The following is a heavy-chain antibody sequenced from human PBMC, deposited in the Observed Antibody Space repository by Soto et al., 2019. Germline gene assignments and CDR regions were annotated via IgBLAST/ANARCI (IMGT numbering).Heavy chain of an antibody. J-gene: IGHJ5*02. CDR3: ARDRGFTSHIDP. V-gene: IGHV4-31*03. D-gene: IGHD3-3*01. Sequence: QVQLQESGPGLVKPSQTLSLTCTVSGGSISSGGYYWSWIRQHPGKGLEWIGSIYYSGSTYYNPSLTSRVTISVDTSKNQFSLKLSSVTAADTAVYYCARDRGFTSHIDPWGQGTLVTVSS. CDR1: GGSISSGGYY. CDR2: IYYSGST.